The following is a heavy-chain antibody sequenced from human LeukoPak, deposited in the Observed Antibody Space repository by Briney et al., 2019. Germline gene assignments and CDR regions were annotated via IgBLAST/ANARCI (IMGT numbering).Heavy chain of an antibody. CDR1: GFTFSSYG. CDR3: AKDLDIVVVPAAMGEY. CDR2: ISYDGSNK. D-gene: IGHD2-2*01. J-gene: IGHJ4*02. V-gene: IGHV3-30*18. Sequence: PGGSLRLSCAASGFTFSSYGMHWGRQAPGKGLEWGAVISYDGSNKYYADSVKGRFTISRDNSKNTLYLQMNSLRAEDTAVYYCAKDLDIVVVPAAMGEYWGQGTLVTVSS.